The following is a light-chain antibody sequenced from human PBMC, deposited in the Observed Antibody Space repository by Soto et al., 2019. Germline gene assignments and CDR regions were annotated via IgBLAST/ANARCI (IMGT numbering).Light chain of an antibody. CDR2: GAS. CDR1: QSVGGT. CDR3: QQYHDWPPLT. Sequence: EILLTQSPATLFVSPGERATLSCRASQSVGGTLAWYQQKPGQAPRLLIYGASTRATGVPARFSGSGSGTEFTLTISSLQSEDLAVYYCQQYHDWPPLTFGGGTKVEIK. J-gene: IGKJ4*01. V-gene: IGKV3-15*01.